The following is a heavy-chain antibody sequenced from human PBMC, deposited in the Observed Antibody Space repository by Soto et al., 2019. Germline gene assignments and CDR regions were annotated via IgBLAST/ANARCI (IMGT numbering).Heavy chain of an antibody. D-gene: IGHD1-7*01. CDR2: IYYIGAY. J-gene: IGHJ5*02. CDR3: ARTPETRDWLDP. Sequence: SETLSLICTVSGASFSSYYWSWVRQPPGKGLEWIGYIYYIGAYNYNPSLKSRVTISVDTSKNQFSLKLTSVTAADTAVYYCARTPETRDWLDPWGQGTLVTVSS. V-gene: IGHV4-59*01. CDR1: GASFSSYY.